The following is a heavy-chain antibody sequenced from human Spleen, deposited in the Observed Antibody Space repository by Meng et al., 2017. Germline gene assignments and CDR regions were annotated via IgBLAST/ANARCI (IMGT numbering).Heavy chain of an antibody. CDR3: SGHVDY. V-gene: IGHV3-15*01. J-gene: IGHJ4*01. CDR2: RKSNVAAGTV. Sequence: EWQLVQCGPGFVMPVRSLGLSCASSGFTFSNAWKPWVHQAPGKGLVWIGRRKSNVAAGTVDDAAAVKGRFFISRDDSENTFYLQMNGLKSEDRAVYYCSGHVDYWGHGTLVTVSS. CDR1: GFTFSNAW.